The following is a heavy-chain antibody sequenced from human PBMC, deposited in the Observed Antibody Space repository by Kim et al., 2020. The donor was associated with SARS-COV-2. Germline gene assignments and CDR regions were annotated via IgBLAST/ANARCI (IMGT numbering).Heavy chain of an antibody. CDR2: ISSSGSTI. J-gene: IGHJ5*02. V-gene: IGHV3-48*03. Sequence: GGSLRLSCAASGFTFSSYEMNWVRQAPGKGLEWVSYISSSGSTIYYADSVKGRFTISRDNAKNSLYLQMNSLRAEDTAVYYCARAFVTIFGVVTLTRGWFDPWGQGTVVTVSS. D-gene: IGHD3-3*01. CDR1: GFTFSSYE. CDR3: ARAFVTIFGVVTLTRGWFDP.